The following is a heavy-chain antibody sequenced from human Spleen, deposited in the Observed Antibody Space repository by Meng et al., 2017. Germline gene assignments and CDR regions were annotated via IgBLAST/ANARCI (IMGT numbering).Heavy chain of an antibody. J-gene: IGHJ4*02. CDR3: ARTGPDF. Sequence: VQLVESGGGLVKPGGSLRLSCAASGFTFSTYNMNWVRQAPGKGPEWVSSISSGSVYTHYSDSVKGRFTISRDNAKNSLYLEMNNLRAEDTAVYYCARTGPDFWGQGSLVTVSS. CDR2: ISSGSVYT. CDR1: GFTFSTYN. V-gene: IGHV3-21*01.